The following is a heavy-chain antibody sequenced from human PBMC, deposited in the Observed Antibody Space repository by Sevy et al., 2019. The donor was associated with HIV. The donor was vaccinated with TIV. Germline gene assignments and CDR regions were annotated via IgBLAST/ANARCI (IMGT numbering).Heavy chain of an antibody. D-gene: IGHD1-26*01. Sequence: GGSLRLSCAASGFTFDDYTMNWVRQAPVKGLEWVSGISWSSGNIAYADSVEGRFTISRDNAKNSLYLQMNSRRVEDTALYYCVKDRSGSYSFDYWGQGTLVTVSS. J-gene: IGHJ4*02. V-gene: IGHV3-9*01. CDR2: ISWSSGNI. CDR3: VKDRSGSYSFDY. CDR1: GFTFDDYT.